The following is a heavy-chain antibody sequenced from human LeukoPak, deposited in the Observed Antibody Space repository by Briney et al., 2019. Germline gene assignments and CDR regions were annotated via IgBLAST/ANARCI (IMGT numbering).Heavy chain of an antibody. Sequence: GGSLRLSCAASGFTFSAYSMNWVRQAPGKGLEWVAVIWSDGSNKFYADSVKGRFTISRDNAQHTVDLHMNILRAEDTAVYYCAKDAQRGFDYSNSLEYWGQGTLVTVSS. CDR2: IWSDGSNK. J-gene: IGHJ4*02. D-gene: IGHD4-11*01. V-gene: IGHV3-33*06. CDR1: GFTFSAYS. CDR3: AKDAQRGFDYSNSLEY.